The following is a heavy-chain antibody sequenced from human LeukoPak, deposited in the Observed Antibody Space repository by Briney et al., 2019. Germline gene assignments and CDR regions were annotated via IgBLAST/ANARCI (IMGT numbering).Heavy chain of an antibody. D-gene: IGHD6-13*01. V-gene: IGHV1-24*01. CDR1: GYTLTELS. Sequence: WASVKVSCKVSGYTLTELSMHWVRQAPGKGLEWMGGFDPEDGETIYAQKFQGRVTMTEDTSTDTAYMELSSLRSEDTAVYYCSSLGYSGSWRSWFDPWGQGTLVTVSS. CDR2: FDPEDGET. J-gene: IGHJ5*02. CDR3: SSLGYSGSWRSWFDP.